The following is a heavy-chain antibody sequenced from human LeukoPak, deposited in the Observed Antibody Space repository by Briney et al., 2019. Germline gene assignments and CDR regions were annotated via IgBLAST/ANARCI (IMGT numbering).Heavy chain of an antibody. Sequence: GGSLRLSCAASGFTFSSYSMNWVRQAPAKGLEWVSSISSSSSYIYYADSVKGRFTISRGNAKNSLYLQMNSLRAEDTAVYYCARTHGAYSSSFGPDWGQGTLVTVSS. V-gene: IGHV3-21*01. CDR3: ARTHGAYSSSFGPD. J-gene: IGHJ4*02. D-gene: IGHD6-6*01. CDR2: ISSSSSYI. CDR1: GFTFSSYS.